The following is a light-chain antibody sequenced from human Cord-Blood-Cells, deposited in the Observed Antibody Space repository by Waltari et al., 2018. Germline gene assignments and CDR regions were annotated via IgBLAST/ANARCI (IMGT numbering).Light chain of an antibody. CDR3: QQYDNLPLT. CDR2: DAS. V-gene: IGKV1-33*01. Sequence: DIQMTQFPSSLSASVGDRVTITCQASQDISNYLNWYQQKPGEDPKLLIYDASNLETGVPSRFSGSGSGTDFTFTISSLQPEDIATYYCQQYDNLPLTFGGGTKVEIK. CDR1: QDISNY. J-gene: IGKJ4*01.